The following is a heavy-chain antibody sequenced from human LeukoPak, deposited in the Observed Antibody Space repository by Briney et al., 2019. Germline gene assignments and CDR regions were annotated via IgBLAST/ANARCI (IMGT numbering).Heavy chain of an antibody. Sequence: PGGSLRLSCAASGFTVSSNYMSWVRQAPGKGLEWVSVIYSGGSTYYADSVKGRFTISRDNSKNTLYLQMNSLRAEDTAVYYCASGGREMATIRDYWGRGTLVTVSS. J-gene: IGHJ4*02. CDR2: IYSGGST. CDR1: GFTVSSNY. CDR3: ASGGREMATIRDY. D-gene: IGHD5-24*01. V-gene: IGHV3-53*01.